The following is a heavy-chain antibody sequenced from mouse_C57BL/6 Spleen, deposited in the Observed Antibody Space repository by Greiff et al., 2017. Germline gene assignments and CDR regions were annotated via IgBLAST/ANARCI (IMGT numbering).Heavy chain of an antibody. CDR3: ARYDGGPYAMDY. J-gene: IGHJ4*01. CDR2: IFPGSGST. CDR1: GYTFTDYY. Sequence: QVQLKESGPELVKPGASVKISCKASGYTFTDYYINWVKQRPGQGLEWIGWIFPGSGSTYYNEKFKGKATLTVDKSSSTAYMLLSSLTSEDSAVYFCARYDGGPYAMDYWGQGTSVTVSS. D-gene: IGHD2-3*01. V-gene: IGHV1-75*01.